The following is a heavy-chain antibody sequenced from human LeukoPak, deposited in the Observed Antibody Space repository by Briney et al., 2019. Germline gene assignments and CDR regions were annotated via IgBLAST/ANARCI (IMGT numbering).Heavy chain of an antibody. CDR3: AKRGGTTVTTSNFHMDV. V-gene: IGHV3-30*02. CDR2: IGYDGSNK. J-gene: IGHJ6*03. D-gene: IGHD4-17*01. Sequence: GGSLILSCAASGFTFSSYGMHWVRQAPGKGLEWVAFIGYDGSNKYTADSARGRFTLPRDNSKDTLYLQMNSLRAEDTAVYYCAKRGGTTVTTSNFHMDVWGKGTTVTVSS. CDR1: GFTFSSYG.